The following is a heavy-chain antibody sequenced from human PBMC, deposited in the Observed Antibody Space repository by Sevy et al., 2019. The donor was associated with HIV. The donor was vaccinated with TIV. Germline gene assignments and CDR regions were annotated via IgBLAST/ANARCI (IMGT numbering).Heavy chain of an antibody. V-gene: IGHV3-13*01. D-gene: IGHD6-13*01. Sequence: GGSLRLSCAASGFTFSSYDMHWVRQATGKGLEWVSAIGTAGDTYYPGSVKGRFTISRENAKNSLYLQMNSLRAGDTAVYYCAREGIAAAGTESYYYYGMDVWGQWTTVTVSS. CDR1: GFTFSSYD. CDR2: IGTAGDT. CDR3: AREGIAAAGTESYYYYGMDV. J-gene: IGHJ6*02.